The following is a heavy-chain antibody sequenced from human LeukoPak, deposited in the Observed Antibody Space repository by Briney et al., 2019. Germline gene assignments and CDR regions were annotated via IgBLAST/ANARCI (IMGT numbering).Heavy chain of an antibody. Sequence: QPGRSLRLSCAASGFTFSNYGMHWVRQAPGKGLEWVAVISYDGSNKYYADSVKGRFTTSRDNSKNTLYLQMNSLRAEDTAVYYCAKLGGNSDFDYWGQGTLVTVSS. J-gene: IGHJ4*02. D-gene: IGHD4-23*01. CDR1: GFTFSNYG. V-gene: IGHV3-30*18. CDR2: ISYDGSNK. CDR3: AKLGGNSDFDY.